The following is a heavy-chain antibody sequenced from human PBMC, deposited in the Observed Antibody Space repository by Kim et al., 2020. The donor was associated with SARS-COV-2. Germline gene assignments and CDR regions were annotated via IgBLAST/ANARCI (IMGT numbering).Heavy chain of an antibody. CDR3: AKAREDGYSYGSAFDI. J-gene: IGHJ3*02. CDR2: IWYDGSNK. D-gene: IGHD5-18*01. V-gene: IGHV3-33*06. CDR1: GFTFSSYG. Sequence: GGSLRLSCAASGFTFSSYGMHWVRQAPGKGLEWVAVIWYDGSNKYYADSVKGRFTISRDNSKNTLYLQMNSLRAEDTAVYYGAKAREDGYSYGSAFDIWGQGTMVTVSS.